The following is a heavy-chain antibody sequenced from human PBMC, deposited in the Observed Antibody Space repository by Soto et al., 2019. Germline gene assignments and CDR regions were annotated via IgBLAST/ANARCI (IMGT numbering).Heavy chain of an antibody. V-gene: IGHV3-64D*06. Sequence: GESLKISCSASGFTFSEYSMHWVRQAPGKGLQYVSTISSDGDITYYADSVKGRFTISRDNSKNTLYLQMNSLRPEDTAVYYCVKVSTFYDLLTGYYSTNFFDPWGQGTLVTVS. CDR3: VKVSTFYDLLTGYYSTNFFDP. CDR1: GFTFSEYS. J-gene: IGHJ5*02. CDR2: ISSDGDIT. D-gene: IGHD3-9*01.